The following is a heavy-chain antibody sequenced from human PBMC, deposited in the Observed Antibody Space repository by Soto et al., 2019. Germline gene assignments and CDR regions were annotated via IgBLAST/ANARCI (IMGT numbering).Heavy chain of an antibody. V-gene: IGHV3-23*01. CDR3: AKDARMVSSSFNYFDF. CDR2: ISGSGGAT. CDR1: GFIPSSYA. J-gene: IGHJ4*02. Sequence: GGSLRLSCVVSGFIPSSYAMSWVRQAPGKGLEWVSGISGSGGATSYAGSVKGRFTISRDNSKNTLYLQMNSRSAEDTAIYYCAKDARMVSSSFNYFDFWGQGALVTVSS. D-gene: IGHD6-13*01.